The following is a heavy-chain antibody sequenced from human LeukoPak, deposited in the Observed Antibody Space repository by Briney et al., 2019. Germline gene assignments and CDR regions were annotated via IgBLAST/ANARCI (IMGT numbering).Heavy chain of an antibody. Sequence: GGSLRLSCSASGFAFSSYPMHWVRQAPGKGLGYVSAINSNGGSTYYADSVKGRFTISRDNSKNTLYLQMSSLSAEDTAVYYCVKDHRYSSSWYGLDSWGQGTLVTVSS. D-gene: IGHD6-13*01. CDR1: GFAFSSYP. CDR3: VKDHRYSSSWYGLDS. J-gene: IGHJ4*02. V-gene: IGHV3-64D*09. CDR2: INSNGGST.